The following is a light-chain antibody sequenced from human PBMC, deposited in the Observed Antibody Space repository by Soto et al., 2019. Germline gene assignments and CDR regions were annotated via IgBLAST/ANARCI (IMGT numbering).Light chain of an antibody. CDR3: QQYGSSPPWT. J-gene: IGKJ1*01. Sequence: EVVLTQSPGTLSLSPGQRATLSCRASQSISSNYLAWYQQRTGQAPRLLIHGASSRATGIPDRFSGSGSGTDFTLTISRLEPEDFAVYYCQQYGSSPPWTFGQGTKVDIK. CDR1: QSISSNY. V-gene: IGKV3-20*01. CDR2: GAS.